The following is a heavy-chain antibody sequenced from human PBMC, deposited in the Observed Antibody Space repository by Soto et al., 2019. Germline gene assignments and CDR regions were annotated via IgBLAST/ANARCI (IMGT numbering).Heavy chain of an antibody. CDR3: ARSIVVVTALDY. CDR2: INAGNGNT. CDR1: GYTFTSYA. V-gene: IGHV1-3*01. J-gene: IGHJ4*02. D-gene: IGHD2-21*02. Sequence: ASVKVSCKASGYTFTSYAMHWVRQAPGQRLEWMGWINAGNGNTKYPQKFQGRVTITRDTSASTAYMELSSLRSEDTAVYYCARSIVVVTALDYWGQGTLVPVSS.